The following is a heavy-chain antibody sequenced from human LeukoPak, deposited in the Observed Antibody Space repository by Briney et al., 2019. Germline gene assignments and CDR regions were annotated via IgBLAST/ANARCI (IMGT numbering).Heavy chain of an antibody. D-gene: IGHD2-2*01. Sequence: PSETLSLTCTVSGGSISSYYWSWIRQPPGKGLEWIGYIYYSGSTNYNPSLKSRVTISVDTSKNQFSLKLSSVTAADTAVYYCAREGSSSWGGEYFQHWGQGTLVTVSS. CDR1: GGSISSYY. J-gene: IGHJ1*01. CDR3: AREGSSSWGGEYFQH. V-gene: IGHV4-59*01. CDR2: IYYSGST.